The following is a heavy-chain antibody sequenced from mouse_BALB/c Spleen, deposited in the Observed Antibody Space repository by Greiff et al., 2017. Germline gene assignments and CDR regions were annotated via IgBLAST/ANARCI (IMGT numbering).Heavy chain of an antibody. CDR2: ISTYYGNT. J-gene: IGHJ4*01. Sequence: VKLQQSGPELVRPGVSVKISCKGSSYTFTDYAMHWVKQSHAKSLEWIGVISTYYGNTNYNQKFKGKATMTVDKSSSTAYMELARLTSEDSAVYYCARGWLRRYAMDYWGQGTSVTVSS. CDR1: SYTFTDYA. V-gene: IGHV1-67*01. CDR3: ARGWLRRYAMDY. D-gene: IGHD2-2*01.